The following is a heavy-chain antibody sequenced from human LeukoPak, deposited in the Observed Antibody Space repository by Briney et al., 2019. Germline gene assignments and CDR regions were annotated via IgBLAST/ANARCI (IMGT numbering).Heavy chain of an antibody. D-gene: IGHD1-1*01. J-gene: IGHJ5*02. CDR1: GGSLSGFY. V-gene: IGHV4-34*01. Sequence: SETLSLTCAVYGGSLSGFYWSWIRQPPGRGLEWIGEINHRGSTNYNPSLKSRVTISVDRSKNQFSLKLSSVTAADTAVYYCARNWNWFDPWGQGTLVTVSS. CDR2: INHRGST. CDR3: ARNWNWFDP.